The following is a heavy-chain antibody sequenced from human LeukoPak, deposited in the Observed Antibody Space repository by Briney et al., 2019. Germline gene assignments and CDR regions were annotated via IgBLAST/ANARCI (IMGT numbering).Heavy chain of an antibody. CDR1: GYSFTSYW. CDR2: IYPGDSDT. D-gene: IGHD3-10*01. J-gene: IGHJ4*02. Sequence: AESLQISCKGSGYSFTSYWIGWVRQMPGIGLEWMGIIYPGDSDTTYSPSFQGQVTISADKSISTAYLQWSSLKASDTAMYYCARRSSGSYYVDYWGQGTLVTVSS. V-gene: IGHV5-51*01. CDR3: ARRSSGSYYVDY.